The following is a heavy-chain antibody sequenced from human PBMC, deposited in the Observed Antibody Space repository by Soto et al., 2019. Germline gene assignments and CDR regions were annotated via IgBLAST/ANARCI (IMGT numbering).Heavy chain of an antibody. V-gene: IGHV4-39*01. CDR1: GGSISSSSYY. D-gene: IGHD6-19*01. J-gene: IGHJ4*02. Sequence: PSETLSLTCTVSGGSISSSSYYWAWIRQPPGKGLEWIGSVYYSGTTYYNPSLKSRVTISVDTSKNQISLKLSSVTAADTAVYYCARLLAGTELPTPYYFDYWGQGTLVTVSS. CDR3: ARLLAGTELPTPYYFDY. CDR2: VYYSGTT.